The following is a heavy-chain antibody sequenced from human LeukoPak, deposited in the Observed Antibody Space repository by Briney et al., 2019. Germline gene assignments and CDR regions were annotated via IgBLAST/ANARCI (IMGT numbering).Heavy chain of an antibody. Sequence: PGRSLRLSCAASGFAFSAFAMHWVRQAPGKGLEWVALTSYDESNKRYADSVKGRYTISRDNSKNTLYLQMNSLRVEDTAVYYCASYYYDFWSGYYTHAFDIWGQGTMVTVSS. J-gene: IGHJ3*02. CDR1: GFAFSAFA. CDR2: TSYDESNK. V-gene: IGHV3-30-3*01. D-gene: IGHD3-3*01. CDR3: ASYYYDFWSGYYTHAFDI.